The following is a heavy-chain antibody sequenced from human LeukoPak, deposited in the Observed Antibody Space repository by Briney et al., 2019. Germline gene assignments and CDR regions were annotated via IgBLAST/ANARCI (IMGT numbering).Heavy chain of an antibody. CDR1: GFTFSGYS. D-gene: IGHD4-17*01. Sequence: GALRLSCAASGFTFSGYSMSWVRQAPGKGLDWVSSISSNNNYIYYADSVKGRITISRDNAKNSLYLEMNSLRAEDTAVYYCARALATVDAFDIWGQGTMVTVSS. J-gene: IGHJ3*02. CDR2: ISSNNNYI. V-gene: IGHV3-21*01. CDR3: ARALATVDAFDI.